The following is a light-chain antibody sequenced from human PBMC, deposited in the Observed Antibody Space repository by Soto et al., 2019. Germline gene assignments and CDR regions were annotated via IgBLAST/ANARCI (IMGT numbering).Light chain of an antibody. CDR1: QSVSSY. CDR3: QQRSNWPSVT. CDR2: DAS. Sequence: EIVLTQSPATLSLSPGERATLSCRASQSVSSYLAWYQQKPGQAPRLLIYDASNRATGIPSRFSGSGSGTDVTLTISSREPEDFAVYYCQQRSNWPSVTFGQGTKVEIK. V-gene: IGKV3-11*01. J-gene: IGKJ1*01.